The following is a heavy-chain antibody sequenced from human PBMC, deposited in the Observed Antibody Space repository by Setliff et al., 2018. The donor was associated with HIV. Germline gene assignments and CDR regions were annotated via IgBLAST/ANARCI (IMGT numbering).Heavy chain of an antibody. Sequence: ASVKVSCKASGYTLTSYYMHWVRQAPGQGLEWMGIINPSGGSTTYAQRFQDRVTMTRDTSTSTVYMELSSLSSEDPAVYYCAREARYQDRYYYYMDVWGKGTTVTVSS. CDR2: INPSGGST. V-gene: IGHV1-46*03. J-gene: IGHJ6*03. D-gene: IGHD1-20*01. CDR3: AREARYQDRYYYYMDV. CDR1: GYTLTSYY.